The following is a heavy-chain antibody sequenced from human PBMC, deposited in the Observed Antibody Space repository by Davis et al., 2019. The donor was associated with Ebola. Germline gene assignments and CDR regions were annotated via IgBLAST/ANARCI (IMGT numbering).Heavy chain of an antibody. CDR3: AKAPDSGSFSFDY. D-gene: IGHD1-26*01. CDR2: IRGSGGDT. V-gene: IGHV3-23*01. J-gene: IGHJ4*02. CDR1: GFTFSSYA. Sequence: GESLKISCAASGFTFSSYAMSWVRQAPGKGLEWVSGIRGSGGDTYYADSVKGRFTISRDNSKNTLYLQMNSLRAEDTAVYYCAKAPDSGSFSFDYWGQGTLVTVSS.